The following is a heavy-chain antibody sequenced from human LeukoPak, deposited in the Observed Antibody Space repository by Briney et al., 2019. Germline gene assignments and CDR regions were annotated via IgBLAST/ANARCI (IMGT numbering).Heavy chain of an antibody. Sequence: GGSLRLSCAASGFTFSDYYMSWIRQAPGKGLEWVSYISSSARTTYYADSVKGRFTISRDNAKNSLYLQMNSLRAEDTAVYYCAREMEYYFDYWGQGTLVTVSS. D-gene: IGHD2/OR15-2a*01. CDR3: AREMEYYFDY. J-gene: IGHJ4*02. V-gene: IGHV3-11*01. CDR1: GFTFSDYY. CDR2: ISSSARTT.